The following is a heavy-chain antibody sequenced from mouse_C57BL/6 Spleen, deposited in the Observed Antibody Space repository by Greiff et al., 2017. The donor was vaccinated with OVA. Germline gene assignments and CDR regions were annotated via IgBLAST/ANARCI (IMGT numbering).Heavy chain of an antibody. CDR3: ARSGGTTGNYFDY. D-gene: IGHD1-1*01. Sequence: QVQLQQPGAELVKPGASVKLSCKASGYTFTSYWMQWVKQRPGQGLEWIGEIDPSDSYTNYNQKFKGKATLTVDTSSSTAYMQLSSLTSEDSAVYYCARSGGTTGNYFDYWGQGTTLTVSS. V-gene: IGHV1-50*01. CDR1: GYTFTSYW. J-gene: IGHJ2*01. CDR2: IDPSDSYT.